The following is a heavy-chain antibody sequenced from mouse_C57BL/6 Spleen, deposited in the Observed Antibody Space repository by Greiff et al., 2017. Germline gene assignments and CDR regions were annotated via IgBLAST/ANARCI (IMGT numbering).Heavy chain of an antibody. CDR2: IDPETGGT. CDR3: TRGSSTGYFGG. CDR1: GYTFTDYE. D-gene: IGHD1-1*01. Sequence: VQLQQSGAELVRPGASVTLSCKASGYTFTDYEMHWVKQTPVHGLEWIGAIDPETGGTAYNQKFKGKAILTADKSSSTAYMELRSLTSEDSAVYYCTRGSSTGYFGGWGTGTTVTVSS. V-gene: IGHV1-15*01. J-gene: IGHJ1*03.